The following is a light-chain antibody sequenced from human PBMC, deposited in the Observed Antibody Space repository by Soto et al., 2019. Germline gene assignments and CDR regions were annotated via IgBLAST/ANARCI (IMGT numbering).Light chain of an antibody. CDR1: QSLGSGY. CDR2: AAS. Sequence: EIFLTQSPATLSLSPGARATLSCRASQSLGSGYLAWYRQKPGQAPRILIYAASSRATGVPDRFSGSGSGTDFSLTISRLEPEDFAVYYCQQYDTSPRTVGQGTKVDI. CDR3: QQYDTSPRT. V-gene: IGKV3-20*01. J-gene: IGKJ1*01.